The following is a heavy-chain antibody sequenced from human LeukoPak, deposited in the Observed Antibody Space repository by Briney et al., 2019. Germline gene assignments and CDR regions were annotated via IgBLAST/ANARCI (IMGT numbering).Heavy chain of an antibody. Sequence: GGSLRLSCAASGFNFSDYSMTWVRQAPGKGLEWVSSVNGASDYIYYADSVKGRFTISRDNARNSLYLQMNSLRAEDTAVYYCARDPYSGTYGDTYYYYMDVWGKGTTVTISS. CDR3: ARDPYSGTYGDTYYYYMDV. CDR1: GFNFSDYS. D-gene: IGHD1-26*01. V-gene: IGHV3-21*01. J-gene: IGHJ6*03. CDR2: VNGASDYI.